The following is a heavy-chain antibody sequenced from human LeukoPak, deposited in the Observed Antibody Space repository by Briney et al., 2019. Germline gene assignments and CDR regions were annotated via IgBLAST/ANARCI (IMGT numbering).Heavy chain of an antibody. J-gene: IGHJ4*02. CDR2: ISYDGSNK. Sequence: GGSLRLSCAASGFTLSSYSMNWVRQAPGKGLEWVAIISYDGSNKYYADSVKGRFTISRDNSKNTLYLQMNSLRAEDTAVYYCARDRFLLIDYWGQGTLVTVSS. CDR3: ARDRFLLIDY. V-gene: IGHV3-30*03. CDR1: GFTLSSYS.